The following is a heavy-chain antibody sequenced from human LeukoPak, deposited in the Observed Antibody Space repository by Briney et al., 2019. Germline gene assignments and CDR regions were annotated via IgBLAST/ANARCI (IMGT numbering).Heavy chain of an antibody. D-gene: IGHD1-1*01. CDR2: IYYTGST. V-gene: IGHV4-59*01. Sequence: SETLSLTCTVPGGSISSYYWSWIRQPPGRGLEWIGHIYYTGSTNYNPSLKSRLTISVDTSKNQISLKLSSVTTADTAVYYCATTLGGPIDHWGQGALVTVSS. J-gene: IGHJ4*02. CDR3: ATTLGGPIDH. CDR1: GGSISSYY.